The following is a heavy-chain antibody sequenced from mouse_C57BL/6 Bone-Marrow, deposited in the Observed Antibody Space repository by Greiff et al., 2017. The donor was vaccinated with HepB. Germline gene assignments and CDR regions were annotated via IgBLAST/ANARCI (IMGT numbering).Heavy chain of an antibody. CDR3: ARMANYYYAMDY. Sequence: EVHLVESGGGLVKPGGSLKLSCAASGFTFSDYGMHWVRQAPEKGLEWVAYISSGSSTIYYADTVKGRFTISRDNAKNTLFLQMTSLRSEDTAMYYCARMANYYYAMDYWGQGTSVTVSS. CDR2: ISSGSSTI. CDR1: GFTFSDYG. V-gene: IGHV5-17*01. J-gene: IGHJ4*01.